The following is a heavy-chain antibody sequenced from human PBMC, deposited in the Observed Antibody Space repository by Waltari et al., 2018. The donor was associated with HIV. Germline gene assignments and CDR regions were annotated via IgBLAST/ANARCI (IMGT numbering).Heavy chain of an antibody. CDR2: ISYDGSDK. Sequence: VQLVESGGGVVPPGRSLTLSCEASGFTFNTYAMHWVRQSPGKGLGWVADISYDGSDKHYADSVRGRFTVSRDNAKNTVFLQMSSLRTEDTAAYYCAKDVRYWDGLFYVGHDAFDVWGQGTMVTVSS. V-gene: IGHV3-30-3*02. D-gene: IGHD3-3*01. CDR1: GFTFNTYA. CDR3: AKDVRYWDGLFYVGHDAFDV. J-gene: IGHJ3*01.